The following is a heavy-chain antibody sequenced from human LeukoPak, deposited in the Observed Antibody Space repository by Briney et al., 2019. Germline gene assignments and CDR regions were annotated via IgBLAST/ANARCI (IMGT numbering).Heavy chain of an antibody. J-gene: IGHJ4*02. CDR1: GGTFSSYA. CDR2: INAGNGNT. V-gene: IGHV1-3*01. D-gene: IGHD6-19*01. CDR3: ARKSPYSSGWTFDY. Sequence: ASVKVSCKASGGTFSSYAISWVRQAPGQRLEWMGWINAGNGNTKYSQKFQGRVTITRDTSASTAYMELSSLRSEDTAVYYCARKSPYSSGWTFDYWGQGTLVTVSS.